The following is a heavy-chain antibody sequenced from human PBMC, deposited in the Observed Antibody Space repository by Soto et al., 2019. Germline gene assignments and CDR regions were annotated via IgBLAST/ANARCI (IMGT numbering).Heavy chain of an antibody. CDR2: ISGSGGST. Sequence: PGGSLRLSCAASGFTFSSYAMSWVRQAPGKGLEWVSAISGSGGSTYYADSVKGRFTISRDNSKNTLYLQMNSLRAEDTAVYYCAKDRFSLEWPPCFDYWGQGTLVTVSS. J-gene: IGHJ4*02. V-gene: IGHV3-23*01. CDR3: AKDRFSLEWPPCFDY. CDR1: GFTFSSYA. D-gene: IGHD3-16*02.